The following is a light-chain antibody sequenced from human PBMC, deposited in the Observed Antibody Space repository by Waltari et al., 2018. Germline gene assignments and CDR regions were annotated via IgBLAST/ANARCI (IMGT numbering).Light chain of an antibody. CDR3: SSYASSGSLV. Sequence: QSALTQPASVSGSPGQSITLSCSGTSSDVGGYNFVSWYQKHPDKAPKLIIFDVSNRPPGVSDRFSGSKSGNTASLIISGLQTGDEAEYYCSSYASSGSLVFGSGTQVTVL. V-gene: IGLV2-14*03. CDR2: DVS. J-gene: IGLJ6*01. CDR1: SSDVGGYNF.